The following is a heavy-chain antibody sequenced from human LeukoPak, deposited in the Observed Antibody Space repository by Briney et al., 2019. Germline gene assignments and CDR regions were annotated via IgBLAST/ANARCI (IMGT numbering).Heavy chain of an antibody. CDR3: TRGAVYYYDSSGYPRHFDY. V-gene: IGHV3-49*03. J-gene: IGHJ4*02. Sequence: PGRSLRLSCTACGFTFGDYAMSWFRQAPGKGLEWVGFIRSKAYGGTTEYAASVKGRFTISRDDSKSIAYLQMNSLKTEDTAVYYCTRGAVYYYDSSGYPRHFDYWGQGTLVTVSS. CDR1: GFTFGDYA. D-gene: IGHD3-22*01. CDR2: IRSKAYGGTT.